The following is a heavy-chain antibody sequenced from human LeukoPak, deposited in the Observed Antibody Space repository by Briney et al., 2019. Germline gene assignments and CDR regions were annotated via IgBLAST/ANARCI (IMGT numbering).Heavy chain of an antibody. CDR1: GGSISSSSYY. D-gene: IGHD3-10*01. CDR2: IYYGGST. CDR3: ARRAVWFGELFEYYYYMDV. J-gene: IGHJ6*03. V-gene: IGHV4-39*07. Sequence: PSETLSLTCTVSGGSISSSSYYWGWIRQPPGKGLEWIGSIYYGGSTYYNPSLKSRVTISLDTSKNQFSLKLRSVTAADTAVYYCARRAVWFGELFEYYYYMDVWGKGTTVTVSS.